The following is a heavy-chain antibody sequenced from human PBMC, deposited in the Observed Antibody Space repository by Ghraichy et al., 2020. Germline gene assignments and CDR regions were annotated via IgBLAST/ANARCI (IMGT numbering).Heavy chain of an antibody. J-gene: IGHJ6*01. CDR3: TTAPSCGTTTRDYYYVMDL. Sequence: VVRIKSETYGGTTYYASPVKGRFPISRDDSKNTLYLQMKRLKTEDTAVYYCTTAPSCGTTTRDYYYVMDLWGQGTMVTV. V-gene: IGHV3-15*01. CDR2: IKSETYGGTT. D-gene: IGHD4-11*01.